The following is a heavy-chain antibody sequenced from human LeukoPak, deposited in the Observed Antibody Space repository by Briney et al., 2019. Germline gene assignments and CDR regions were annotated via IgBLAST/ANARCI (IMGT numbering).Heavy chain of an antibody. V-gene: IGHV3-23*01. Sequence: GGSLRLSCAASGFTFSSYAMSWVRQAPGKGLEWVSAISGSGDSTYYADSVKGRFTISRDNAKNTLYLQMNSLRAEDTAVYYCAKGGGSYQGYFDYWGQGTLVTVSS. J-gene: IGHJ4*02. CDR1: GFTFSSYA. D-gene: IGHD1-26*01. CDR3: AKGGGSYQGYFDY. CDR2: ISGSGDST.